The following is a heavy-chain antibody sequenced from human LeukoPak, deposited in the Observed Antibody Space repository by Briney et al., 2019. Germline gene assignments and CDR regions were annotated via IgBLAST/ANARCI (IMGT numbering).Heavy chain of an antibody. J-gene: IGHJ6*04. Sequence: GGSLRLSCAASGFTFGTYSMNWVRQAPGKGLEWVSSISSTSSHIYYADSVKGRFTISRDNAKNSLYLQMNSLRTEDTAVYYCAELGITMIGGVWGKGTTVTISS. CDR1: GFTFGTYS. D-gene: IGHD3-10*02. V-gene: IGHV3-21*01. CDR2: ISSTSSHI. CDR3: AELGITMIGGV.